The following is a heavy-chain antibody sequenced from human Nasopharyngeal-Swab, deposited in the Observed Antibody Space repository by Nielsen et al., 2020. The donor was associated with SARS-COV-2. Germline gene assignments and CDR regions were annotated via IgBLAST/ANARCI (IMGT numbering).Heavy chain of an antibody. CDR3: ARVGPPRSYYYYYGMDV. Sequence: ASVQVSCKASGYTFTSYGISWVRQAPGQGLEWMGWISAYNGNTNYAQKLQGRVTMTTDTSTSTAYMELRSLRSDDTAVYYCARVGPPRSYYYYYGMDVWGQGTTVTVSS. CDR1: GYTFTSYG. CDR2: ISAYNGNT. V-gene: IGHV1-18*01. D-gene: IGHD1-14*01. J-gene: IGHJ6*02.